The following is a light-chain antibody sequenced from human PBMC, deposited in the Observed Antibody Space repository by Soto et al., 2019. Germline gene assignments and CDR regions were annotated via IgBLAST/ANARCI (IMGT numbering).Light chain of an antibody. V-gene: IGLV2-11*01. CDR2: DVI. J-gene: IGLJ3*02. CDR1: SSDVGVYNY. CDR3: CSYAGSSLGV. Sequence: QSVLTQPRSVTGSPGQSVTISCTGTSSDVGVYNYVSWYQQHPGKAPQLVIYDVIKRPSGVPYRFSGSKSGNSASLTISGLQAEDEGDYYCCSYAGSSLGVFGGGTKVTVL.